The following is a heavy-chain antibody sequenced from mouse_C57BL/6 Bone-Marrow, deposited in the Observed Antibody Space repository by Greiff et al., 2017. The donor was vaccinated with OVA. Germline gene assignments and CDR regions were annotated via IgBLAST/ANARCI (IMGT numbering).Heavy chain of an antibody. CDR2: ILPGSGST. Sequence: QVQLKESGAELMKPGASVKLSCKATGYTFTGYWIEWVKQRPGHGLEWIGEILPGSGSTNYNEKFKGKATFTADTSSNTAYMQLSSLTTEDSAIYYCARLAYSYGSSYCFYAMDYWGQGTSVTVSS. CDR3: ARLAYSYGSSYCFYAMDY. D-gene: IGHD1-1*01. V-gene: IGHV1-9*01. CDR1: GYTFTGYW. J-gene: IGHJ4*01.